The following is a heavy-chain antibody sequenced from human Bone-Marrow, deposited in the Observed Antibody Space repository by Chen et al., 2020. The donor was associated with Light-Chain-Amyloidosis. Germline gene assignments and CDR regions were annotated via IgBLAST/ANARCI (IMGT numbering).Heavy chain of an antibody. V-gene: IGHV3-23*04. Sequence: EVQLVESGGGLVQPGGSLRLSCATSGFNFSSFGLSLVRQAPGKGLEWVSTVSGSTVSTYYAGAVKGRFIISRDNSKSTLYLQMNSLRAGDTAVYFCTRKGGYFDFWGQGSLVTVSS. D-gene: IGHD3-10*01. CDR2: VSGSTVST. CDR3: TRKGGYFDF. CDR1: GFNFSSFG. J-gene: IGHJ4*02.